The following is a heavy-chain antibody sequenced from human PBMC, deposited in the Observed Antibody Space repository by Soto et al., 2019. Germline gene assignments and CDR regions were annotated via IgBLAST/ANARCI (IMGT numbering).Heavy chain of an antibody. Sequence: SKTLSISCAVYGGSFSGYYRCWIRQPPGKGLEWIGEINHSGSTNYNPSLKSRVTISVDTSKNQFTLKLSSVTAADRSVYYCARGQVYYDLWSGYYADWFDPWGQGTLVPVSS. V-gene: IGHV4-34*01. CDR1: GGSFSGYY. J-gene: IGHJ5*02. CDR3: ARGQVYYDLWSGYYADWFDP. D-gene: IGHD3-3*01. CDR2: INHSGST.